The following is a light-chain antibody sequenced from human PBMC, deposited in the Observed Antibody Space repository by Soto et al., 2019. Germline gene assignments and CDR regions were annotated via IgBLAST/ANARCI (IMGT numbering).Light chain of an antibody. CDR1: QTVNSDY. V-gene: IGKV3-20*01. Sequence: EIVLTQSPGTLSLSPGETATLSCRASQTVNSDYLAWFQQRPGQAPRLLIFDTSRRATDIPDRFSGSGSGTDFTLAIRRLEPEDFAVYYCHQFGYSPRTFGQGTKVE. J-gene: IGKJ1*01. CDR3: HQFGYSPRT. CDR2: DTS.